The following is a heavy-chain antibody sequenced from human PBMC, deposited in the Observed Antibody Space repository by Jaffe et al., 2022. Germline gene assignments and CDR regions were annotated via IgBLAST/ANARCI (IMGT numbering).Heavy chain of an antibody. J-gene: IGHJ1*01. CDR1: GFTFSSYE. V-gene: IGHV3-48*03. CDR3: ASSGSPTGIAAGYFQH. D-gene: IGHD1-26*01. Sequence: EVQLVESGGGLVQPGGSLRLSCAASGFTFSSYEMNWVRQAPGKGLEWVSYISSSGSTIYYADSVKGRFTISRDNAKNSLYLQMNSLRAEDTAVYYCASSGSPTGIAAGYFQHWGQGTLVTVSS. CDR2: ISSSGSTI.